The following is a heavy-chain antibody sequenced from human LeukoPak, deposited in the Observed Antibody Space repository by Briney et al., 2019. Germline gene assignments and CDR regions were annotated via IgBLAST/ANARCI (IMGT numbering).Heavy chain of an antibody. CDR1: GGSISSYY. J-gene: IGHJ5*02. Sequence: PSETLSLTCTVSGGSISSYYWSWIRQPPGKGLEWIGYIYYSGSTNYNPSLKSRVTISVDTSKNQFSLKLSSVTAADTAVYYCARPPARGIYYPNWFAPWGQEPLVTVSS. CDR2: IYYSGST. D-gene: IGHD3-10*01. V-gene: IGHV4-59*08. CDR3: ARPPARGIYYPNWFAP.